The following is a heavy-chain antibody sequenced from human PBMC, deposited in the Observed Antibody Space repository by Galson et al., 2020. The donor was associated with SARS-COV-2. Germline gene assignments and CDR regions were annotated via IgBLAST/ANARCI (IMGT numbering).Heavy chain of an antibody. CDR3: AKDLLRFLEWLLTYYYGMDV. CDR2: ISYDGSNQ. Sequence: GGSLRLSCAASGFTFSSYGMHWVRQAPGQGLDWVAVISYDGSNQYYADSEQGRLPISRDNSKNTLYLQMNSLRAEDTAVYYCAKDLLRFLEWLLTYYYGMDVWGQGTTVTVSS. V-gene: IGHV3-30*18. CDR1: GFTFSSYG. J-gene: IGHJ6*02. D-gene: IGHD3-3*01.